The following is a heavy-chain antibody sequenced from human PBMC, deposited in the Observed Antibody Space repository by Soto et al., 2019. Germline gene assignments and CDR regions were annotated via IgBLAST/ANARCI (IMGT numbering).Heavy chain of an antibody. J-gene: IGHJ6*02. V-gene: IGHV4-31*03. CDR2: IYYSGST. Sequence: PSETLSLTCTVSGGSISSGGYYWSWIRQHPGKGLEWIGYIYYSGSTYYNPSLKGRVTISVDTSKNQFSLKLSSVTAADTAVYYCSRDKWLRFRGIYYGMDVWGQGTTVTVSS. CDR1: GGSISSGGYY. CDR3: SRDKWLRFRGIYYGMDV. D-gene: IGHD5-12*01.